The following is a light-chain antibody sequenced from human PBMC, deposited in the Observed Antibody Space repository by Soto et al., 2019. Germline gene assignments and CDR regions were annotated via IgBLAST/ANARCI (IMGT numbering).Light chain of an antibody. Sequence: QSALTQPASVSGSPGQSITISCTVTSSHVGRYSLVSWYQQQPGKAPRLIIFEDSKRFSGVSNRFSGSKSGNTASLTVSGLQTDDEADYYCSSYANRNLIFGGGTKLTVL. CDR3: SSYANRNLI. V-gene: IGLV2-23*01. CDR1: SSHVGRYSL. CDR2: EDS. J-gene: IGLJ2*01.